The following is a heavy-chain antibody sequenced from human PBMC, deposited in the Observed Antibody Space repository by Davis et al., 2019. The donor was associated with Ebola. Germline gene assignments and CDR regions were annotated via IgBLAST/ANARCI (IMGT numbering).Heavy chain of an antibody. CDR3: ARGTHYAHDY. V-gene: IGHV3-74*01. J-gene: IGHJ4*02. D-gene: IGHD2-2*01. CDR2: TNSDGSIT. CDR1: GFTFSSNW. Sequence: PGGSLRLSCAASGFTFSSNWMHWVRQAPGKGLVWVSRTNSDGSITSYADSVKGRFTISRDNAKNTLYLQMNSLSDEDTAVYYCARGTHYAHDYWGQGTLVTVSS.